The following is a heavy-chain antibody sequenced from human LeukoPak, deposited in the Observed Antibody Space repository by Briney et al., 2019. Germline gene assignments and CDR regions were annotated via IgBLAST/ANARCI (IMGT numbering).Heavy chain of an antibody. CDR3: ARPSTYCSGGGCYSGVEY. D-gene: IGHD2-15*01. V-gene: IGHV5-51*01. J-gene: IGHJ4*02. CDR1: GYSFTSYW. CDR2: IYPGDSDT. Sequence: PGESLKISCKGSGYSFTSYWIGWVRQMPGKGLEWMGIIYPGDSDTIYGPSFQGHVTISADKSISTAYLQWSSLKASDTAMYYCARPSTYCSGGGCYSGVEYWGQGTLVTVSS.